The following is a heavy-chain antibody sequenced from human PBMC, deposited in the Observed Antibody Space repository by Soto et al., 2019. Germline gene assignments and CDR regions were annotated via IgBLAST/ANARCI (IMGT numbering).Heavy chain of an antibody. J-gene: IGHJ4*02. D-gene: IGHD5-18*01. CDR2: IIPIFGTA. Sequence: ASVKVSCKASGGTFSSYAISWVRQAPGQGLEWMGGIIPIFGTANYAQKFQGRVTMTTDTSTSTAYMELRSLRSDDTAVYYCARQGYSYGLDYWGQGTLVTVSS. CDR1: GGTFSSYA. CDR3: ARQGYSYGLDY. V-gene: IGHV1-69*05.